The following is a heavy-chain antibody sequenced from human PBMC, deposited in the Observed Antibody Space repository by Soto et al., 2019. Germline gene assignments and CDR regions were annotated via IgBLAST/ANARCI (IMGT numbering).Heavy chain of an antibody. J-gene: IGHJ3*02. Sequence: QVQLQESGPGLEKASETLSLTCTVSGGSMSGYYWSWIRQPPGKGLEWIGFIYDSGTTNYNPSLKSRGTISIDTSNNQFSLKLTSVTAADTAVYYCARVSHIVVVPAVRGAFDIWGQGTMITVPS. V-gene: IGHV4-59*01. CDR2: IYDSGTT. CDR1: GGSMSGYY. CDR3: ARVSHIVVVPAVRGAFDI. D-gene: IGHD2-21*02.